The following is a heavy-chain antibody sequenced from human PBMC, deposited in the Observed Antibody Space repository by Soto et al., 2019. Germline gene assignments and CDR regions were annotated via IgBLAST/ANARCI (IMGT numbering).Heavy chain of an antibody. V-gene: IGHV4-59*01. Sequence: PSETLSLTCTVSGGSISNFYWSWIRQPPGKGLEWIGYISYSGNTNYNPSLKSRVSITVDTSKNQLSLNLTSVTAADTAVYYCARARMLFSRSYFDAWGQGTTVTVSS. J-gene: IGHJ4*02. D-gene: IGHD3-10*02. CDR3: ARARMLFSRSYFDA. CDR2: ISYSGNT. CDR1: GGSISNFY.